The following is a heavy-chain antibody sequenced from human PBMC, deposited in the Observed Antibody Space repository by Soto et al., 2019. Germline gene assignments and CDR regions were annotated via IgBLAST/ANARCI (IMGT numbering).Heavy chain of an antibody. CDR1: GFTFSSYA. CDR3: AKDFDLISGARPVNWFDP. J-gene: IGHJ5*02. V-gene: IGHV3-23*01. D-gene: IGHD6-6*01. Sequence: GGSLRLSCAASGFTFSSYAMSWVRQAPGKGLEWVSAISGSGGSTYYADSVKGRFTISRDNSKNTLYLQMNSLRAEDTAVYYCAKDFDLISGARPVNWFDPWGQGTLVTVS. CDR2: ISGSGGST.